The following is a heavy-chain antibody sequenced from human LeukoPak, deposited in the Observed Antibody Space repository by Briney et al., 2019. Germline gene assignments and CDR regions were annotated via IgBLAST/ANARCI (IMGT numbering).Heavy chain of an antibody. V-gene: IGHV4-59*12. D-gene: IGHD3-10*01. CDR3: AREARGSGSYLYYFDY. Sequence: PSETLSLTCTVSGGSISTYYWSWIRQPPGKGLEWIGYIYYSGSTYYNPSLKSRVTISVDTSKNQFSLKLSSVTAADTAVYYCAREARGSGSYLYYFDYWGQGTLVTVSS. CDR2: IYYSGST. J-gene: IGHJ4*02. CDR1: GGSISTYY.